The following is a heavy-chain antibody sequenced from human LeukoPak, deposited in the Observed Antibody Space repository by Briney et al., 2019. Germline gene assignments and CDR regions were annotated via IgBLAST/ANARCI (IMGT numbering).Heavy chain of an antibody. J-gene: IGHJ6*02. CDR2: TNAGNGNT. V-gene: IGHV1-3*01. Sequence: ASVKVSCKASGYTITSYAMDWVRQATGQRLEWMGWTNAGNGNTKYSQKFQGRVTITADESTSTAYMELSSLRSEDTAVYYCARDEAAAGFLYYYYHGMDVWGQGTTVTVSS. D-gene: IGHD6-13*01. CDR1: GYTITSYA. CDR3: ARDEAAAGFLYYYYHGMDV.